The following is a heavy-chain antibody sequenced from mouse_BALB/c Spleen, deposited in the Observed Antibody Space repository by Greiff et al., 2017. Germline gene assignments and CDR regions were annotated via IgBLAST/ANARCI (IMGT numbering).Heavy chain of an antibody. CDR1: GYSITSDYA. V-gene: IGHV3-2*02. J-gene: IGHJ4*01. Sequence: EVQLVESGPGLVKPSQSLSLTCTVTGYSITSDYAWNWIRQFPGNKLEWMGYISYSGSTSYNPSLKSRISITRDTSKNQFFLQLNSVTTEDTATYYCARDGIYYGPHYYAMDYWGQGTSVTVSS. CDR2: ISYSGST. D-gene: IGHD2-1*01. CDR3: ARDGIYYGPHYYAMDY.